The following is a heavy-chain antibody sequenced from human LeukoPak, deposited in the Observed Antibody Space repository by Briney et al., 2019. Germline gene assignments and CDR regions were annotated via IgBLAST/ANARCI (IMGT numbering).Heavy chain of an antibody. J-gene: IGHJ6*02. Sequence: SVKVSCKASGGTFSSYAISWVRQAPGQGLEWMGRIIPILGIANYAQKFQGRVTITADKSTSTAYMELSSLRSEDTAVYYCARGRVQSGYSYVPGMDVWGQGTTVTVSS. CDR2: IIPILGIA. D-gene: IGHD5-18*01. CDR1: GGTFSSYA. CDR3: ARGRVQSGYSYVPGMDV. V-gene: IGHV1-69*04.